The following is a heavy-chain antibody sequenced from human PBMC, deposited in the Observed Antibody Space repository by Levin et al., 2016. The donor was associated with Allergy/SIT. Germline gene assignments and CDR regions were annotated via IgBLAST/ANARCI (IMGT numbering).Heavy chain of an antibody. D-gene: IGHD4-17*01. V-gene: IGHV4-59*01. CDR2: IYYSGST. CDR3: ARGNYGDYVSEFDY. J-gene: IGHJ4*02. Sequence: WIRQPLGKGLEWIGYIYYSGSTNYNPSLKSRVTISVDTSKNQFSLKLSSVTAADTAVYYCARGNYGDYVSEFDYWGQGTLVTVSS.